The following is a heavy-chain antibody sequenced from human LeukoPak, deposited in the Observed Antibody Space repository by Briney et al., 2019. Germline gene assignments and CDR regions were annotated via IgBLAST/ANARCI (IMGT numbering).Heavy chain of an antibody. Sequence: GGSLRLSCAASGFTFSSYAMSWVRQAPGKGLEWVSAISGSSGSTYYADSVKGRFTISRDNSKNTLYLQMNSLRAEDTAVYYCAKLERIMITFGGVNAFDIWGQGTMVTVSS. CDR3: AKLERIMITFGGVNAFDI. CDR2: ISGSSGST. V-gene: IGHV3-23*01. D-gene: IGHD3-16*01. CDR1: GFTFSSYA. J-gene: IGHJ3*02.